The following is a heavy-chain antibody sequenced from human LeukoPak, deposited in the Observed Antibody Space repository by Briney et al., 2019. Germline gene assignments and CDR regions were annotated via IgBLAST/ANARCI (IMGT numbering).Heavy chain of an antibody. V-gene: IGHV4-59*01. CDR1: GGSISDYY. CDR2: IYYSGST. D-gene: IGHD5-24*01. Sequence: SETLSLTCTVSGGSISDYYWSWIRQPPGERLEWIGYIYYSGSTNYNPSLKSRVTISVDTSKNQFSLKLSSVTAADTAVYYCAGRLWRRDGYNLSAFDIWGQGTMVTVSS. J-gene: IGHJ3*02. CDR3: AGRLWRRDGYNLSAFDI.